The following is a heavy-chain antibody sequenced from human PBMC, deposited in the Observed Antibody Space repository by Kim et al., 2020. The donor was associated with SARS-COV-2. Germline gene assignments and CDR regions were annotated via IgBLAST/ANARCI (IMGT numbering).Heavy chain of an antibody. Sequence: SVKGRFTISRDDSKSIAYLQMNSLKTEDTAVYYCTRDLPYYYDSSGYPKYWGQGTLVTVSS. CDR3: TRDLPYYYDSSGYPKY. J-gene: IGHJ4*02. D-gene: IGHD3-22*01. V-gene: IGHV3-49*02.